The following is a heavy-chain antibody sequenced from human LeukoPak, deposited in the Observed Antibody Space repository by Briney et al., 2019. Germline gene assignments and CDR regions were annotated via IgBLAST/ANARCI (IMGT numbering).Heavy chain of an antibody. V-gene: IGHV3-23*01. Sequence: GGSLRLSCAASGFTFSSYAMSWVRQAPGKGLEWVSAISGSGGSTYYADSVKGRFTISRDNSKNTLYLQMNSLRAEDTAVYYCASSPEWELRVYYYYYGMDVWGQGTTVTVSS. CDR1: GFTFSSYA. J-gene: IGHJ6*02. D-gene: IGHD1-26*01. CDR2: ISGSGGST. CDR3: ASSPEWELRVYYYYYGMDV.